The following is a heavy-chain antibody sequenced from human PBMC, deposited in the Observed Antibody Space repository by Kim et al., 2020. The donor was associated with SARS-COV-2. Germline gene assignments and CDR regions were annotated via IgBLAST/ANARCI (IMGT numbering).Heavy chain of an antibody. Sequence: YNPSLKSRVTISVDTSKNQFSLKLSAVTAADTAVYYCAREGYYGSGTQGYWGQGTLVTVSS. D-gene: IGHD3-10*01. CDR3: AREGYYGSGTQGY. J-gene: IGHJ4*02. V-gene: IGHV4-34*01.